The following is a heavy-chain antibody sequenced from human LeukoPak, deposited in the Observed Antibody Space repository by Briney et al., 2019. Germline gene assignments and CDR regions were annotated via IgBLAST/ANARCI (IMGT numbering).Heavy chain of an antibody. D-gene: IGHD5-24*01. Sequence: GESLKISCKGSGYRFTSYWIGWVRQMPGKGLEWMGIIYPSDSDTRYSPSFQGQVSISADKSISAAYLQWSSLKASDTAMYYCARHYGRDGKYYFDYWGQGTLVTVSS. CDR2: IYPSDSDT. CDR3: ARHYGRDGKYYFDY. V-gene: IGHV5-51*01. J-gene: IGHJ4*02. CDR1: GYRFTSYW.